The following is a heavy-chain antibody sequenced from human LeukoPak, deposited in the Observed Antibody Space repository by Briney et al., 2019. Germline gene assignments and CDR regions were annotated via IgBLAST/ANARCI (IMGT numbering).Heavy chain of an antibody. Sequence: GESLKISCKGSGYSFTSYWIGWVRQMPGKGLEWVGIIYPGDSDTRYSPSFQGQVTISADKSISTAYLQWSSLKASDTAMYYCARHVQPAAGTSGFDPWGQGTLVTVSS. J-gene: IGHJ5*02. D-gene: IGHD6-13*01. CDR1: GYSFTSYW. CDR3: ARHVQPAAGTSGFDP. CDR2: IYPGDSDT. V-gene: IGHV5-51*01.